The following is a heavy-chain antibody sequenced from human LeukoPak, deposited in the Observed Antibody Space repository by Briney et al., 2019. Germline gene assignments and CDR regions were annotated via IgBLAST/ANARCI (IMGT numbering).Heavy chain of an antibody. Sequence: SVKVSCKASGGTFSSYAISWVRQAPGQGLEWMGRIIPILGIANYAQKFQGRVTITADKSTSTAYMELRSLRSEDTAVYYCASTPPLDYWGQGTLVTVSS. CDR1: GGTFSSYA. J-gene: IGHJ4*02. V-gene: IGHV1-69*04. CDR3: ASTPPLDY. CDR2: IIPILGIA. D-gene: IGHD3-16*02.